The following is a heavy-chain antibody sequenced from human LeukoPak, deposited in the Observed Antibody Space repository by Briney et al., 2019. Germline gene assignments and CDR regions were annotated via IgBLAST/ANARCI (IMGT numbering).Heavy chain of an antibody. CDR2: IYAGGNT. CDR3: AGGLLWLGEDINWFDP. V-gene: IGHV3-21*01. D-gene: IGHD3-10*01. CDR1: GFTFSTYW. Sequence: GGSLRLSCAASGFTFSTYWMSWVRQAPGKGLEWVSIIYAGGNTYYADSVKGRFTISRDNAKNSLFLQMNSLRAEDTAVYYCAGGLLWLGEDINWFDPWGQGTLVTVSS. J-gene: IGHJ5*02.